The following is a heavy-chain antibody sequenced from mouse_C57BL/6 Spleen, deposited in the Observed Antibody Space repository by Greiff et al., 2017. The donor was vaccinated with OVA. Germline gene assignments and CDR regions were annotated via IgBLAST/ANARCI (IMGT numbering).Heavy chain of an antibody. V-gene: IGHV2-2*01. Sequence: QVHVKQSGPGLVQPSQSLSITCTVSGFSLTSYGVHWVRQSPGKGLEWLGVIWSGGSTDYNAAFISRLSISKDNSKSQVFFKMNSLQADDTAIYYCARGGGGYSRRDWYFDVWGTGTTVTVSS. CDR1: GFSLTSYG. CDR3: ARGGGGYSRRDWYFDV. D-gene: IGHD2-3*01. CDR2: IWSGGST. J-gene: IGHJ1*03.